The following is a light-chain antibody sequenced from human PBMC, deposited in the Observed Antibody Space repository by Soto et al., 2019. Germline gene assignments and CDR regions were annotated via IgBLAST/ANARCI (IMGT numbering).Light chain of an antibody. J-gene: IGKJ4*01. V-gene: IGKV1-12*01. Sequence: DIQMTQSPSSVSASVGDRVTLTCRATQDISTRLAWFQQKPGEAPRFLIYSASTLHSGVPSRFSGSGSGTDFTLTISTLQPEDFATYYCQQGNSFPLTFGGGTKVEIK. CDR3: QQGNSFPLT. CDR1: QDISTR. CDR2: SAS.